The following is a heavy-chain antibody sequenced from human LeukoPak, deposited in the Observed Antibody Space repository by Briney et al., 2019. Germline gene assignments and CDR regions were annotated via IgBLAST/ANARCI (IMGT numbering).Heavy chain of an antibody. CDR2: DSIRGGT. V-gene: IGHV4-4*07. CDR1: GVSISNYF. Sequence: SETLSLTCSVSGVSISNYFWSWIRQSAGRGLEWIGRDSIRGGTNYNPSLASRASMSIDTSKSQFSLKLTSVTAADTAVYYCARGPLMSAGGGVDPWGQGTLVIVSS. CDR3: ARGPLMSAGGGVDP. J-gene: IGHJ5*02. D-gene: IGHD6-13*01.